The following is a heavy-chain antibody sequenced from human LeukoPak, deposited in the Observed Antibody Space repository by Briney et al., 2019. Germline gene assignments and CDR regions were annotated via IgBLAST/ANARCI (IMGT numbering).Heavy chain of an antibody. D-gene: IGHD1-26*01. J-gene: IGHJ4*02. CDR1: GFTFSSYA. Sequence: GGSLRLSCAASGFTFSSYAMSWVRQAPGKGLEWVSAISGSGGSTYYADSVKGRFTISRDNSKSTLYLQVNSLRAEDTAVYYCARRLGATTFFDYWGQGTLVIVSS. CDR3: ARRLGATTFFDY. V-gene: IGHV3-23*01. CDR2: ISGSGGST.